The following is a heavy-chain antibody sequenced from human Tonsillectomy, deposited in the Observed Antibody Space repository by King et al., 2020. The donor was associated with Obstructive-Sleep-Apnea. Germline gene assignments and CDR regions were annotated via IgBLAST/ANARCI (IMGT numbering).Heavy chain of an antibody. CDR3: ATEGYYNGMDV. J-gene: IGHJ6*02. CDR1: GFIFSTYG. Sequence: VQLVESGGGVVQPGRSLRLSCAASGFIFSTYGMHWVRQAPGKGLEWVAVISDDVSKKYYGDSVKGRLTISRDNSNNTLYLQMTSLRPEDTAVYYCATEGYYNGMDVWGQGTTVTVSS. V-gene: IGHV3-30*03. CDR2: ISDDVSKK.